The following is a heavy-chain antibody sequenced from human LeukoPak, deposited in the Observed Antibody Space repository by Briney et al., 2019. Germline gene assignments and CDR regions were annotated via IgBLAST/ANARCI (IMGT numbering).Heavy chain of an antibody. CDR3: AKSSDYDILRGGAFDI. CDR1: GFTFSSYG. V-gene: IGHV3-33*06. CDR2: IWYDGSNK. D-gene: IGHD3-9*01. J-gene: IGHJ3*02. Sequence: GGSLRLSCAASGFTFSSYGMHWVRQAPGKGLEWVAVIWYDGSNKYYADSVKGRFTISRDNSKNTLYLRMNSLRAEDTAVYYCAKSSDYDILRGGAFDIWGQGTMVTVSS.